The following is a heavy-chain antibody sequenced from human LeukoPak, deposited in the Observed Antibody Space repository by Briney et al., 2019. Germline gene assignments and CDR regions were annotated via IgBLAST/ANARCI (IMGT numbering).Heavy chain of an antibody. J-gene: IGHJ4*02. CDR3: AARGASSSSLRPLDY. D-gene: IGHD6-6*01. CDR2: MNPNSGNT. Sequence: ASVKVSCKASGYTFTSYDIHWVRQAPGQGPEWMGWMNPNSGNTGSAQNFQGRLTMTRNTSISTAYMELSSLRSEDTAVYYCAARGASSSSLRPLDYWGQGTLVTVSS. V-gene: IGHV1-8*01. CDR1: GYTFTSYD.